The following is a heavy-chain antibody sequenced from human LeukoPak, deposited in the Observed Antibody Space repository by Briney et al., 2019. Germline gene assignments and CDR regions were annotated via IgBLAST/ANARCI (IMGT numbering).Heavy chain of an antibody. CDR3: AKNLGPFDV. Sequence: HTGGSLRLSCAASGFTFNDFAMTWVRQAPGKALEWVSSIGDDGTYYADSVKGRFTISRDNSKNMLYLQLNSPRAGDTAMYYCAKNLGPFDVRGQGTMVTVSS. CDR1: GFTFNDFA. J-gene: IGHJ3*01. D-gene: IGHD3-16*01. CDR2: IGDDGT. V-gene: IGHV3-23*01.